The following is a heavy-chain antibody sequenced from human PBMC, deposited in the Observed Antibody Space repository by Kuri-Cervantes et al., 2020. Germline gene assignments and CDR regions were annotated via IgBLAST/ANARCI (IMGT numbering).Heavy chain of an antibody. CDR3: ARDRVGATLDY. D-gene: IGHD1-26*01. V-gene: IGHV3-7*01. J-gene: IGHJ4*02. CDR2: IKQDGSEK. Sequence: GGSLRLSCAASGFTFSSYWMSWVRQAPGKGLEWVANIKQDGSEKYYVDSVKGRFTISRDNSKNTLFLETNSLKTEDTAVYYCARDRVGATLDYWGQGTLVTVSS. CDR1: GFTFSSYW.